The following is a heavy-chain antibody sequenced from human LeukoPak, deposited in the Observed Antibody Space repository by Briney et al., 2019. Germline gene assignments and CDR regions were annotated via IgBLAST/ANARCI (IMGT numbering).Heavy chain of an antibody. CDR1: GGSFSGYY. CDR2: IYYSGST. V-gene: IGHV4-34*01. D-gene: IGHD7-27*01. CDR3: ARITKLGILPLTFDY. Sequence: SETLSLTCAVYGGSFSGYYWSWIRQPPGKGLEWIGYIYYSGSTYYNPSLKSRVTISVDTSKNQFSLKLSSVTAADTAVYYCARITKLGILPLTFDYWGQGTLVTVSS. J-gene: IGHJ4*02.